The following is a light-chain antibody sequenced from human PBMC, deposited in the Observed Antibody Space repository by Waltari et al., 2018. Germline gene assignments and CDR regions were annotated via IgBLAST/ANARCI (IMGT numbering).Light chain of an antibody. CDR1: SSDVGGYNY. J-gene: IGLJ3*02. CDR3: SSYAGSNHLV. V-gene: IGLV2-8*01. Sequence: QSALTQPPSASGSPGQSVTISCTGTSSDVGGYNYVSWYQHHPGKAPKLMVYEVHKRPSGGPDRCSGSRSGDTASRTVSGLQAEDESDYYCSSYAGSNHLVFGGGTKLTVL. CDR2: EVH.